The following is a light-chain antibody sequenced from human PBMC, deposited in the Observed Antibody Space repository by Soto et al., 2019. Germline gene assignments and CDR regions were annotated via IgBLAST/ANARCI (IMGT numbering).Light chain of an antibody. J-gene: IGKJ2*01. CDR2: DAS. V-gene: IGKV3-11*01. CDR3: QQRSNWPPYT. CDR1: QSVSSY. Sequence: EIVLTQSPATLSLSPGERATLSCRASQSVSSYLACYQQKPGQAPRLLIYDASNRATGIPARFSGSGSGTDFTLNISSLEPEDFAVYYCQQRSNWPPYTFGQGTKREIK.